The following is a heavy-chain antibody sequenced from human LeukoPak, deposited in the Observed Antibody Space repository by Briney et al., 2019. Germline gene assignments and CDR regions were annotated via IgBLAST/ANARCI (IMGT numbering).Heavy chain of an antibody. J-gene: IGHJ4*02. CDR1: RFTFSTFT. D-gene: IGHD6-19*01. CDR2: ISYDGSNK. Sequence: GGSLRLSCTATRFTFSTFTMHWVRQAPGKGLEWVAVISYDGSNKYYADSVKGRFTISRDNSKNTLYLQMNSPRAEGTAVYYCASWPGGWYGEDSWGQGTLVTVSS. V-gene: IGHV3-30*04. CDR3: ASWPGGWYGEDS.